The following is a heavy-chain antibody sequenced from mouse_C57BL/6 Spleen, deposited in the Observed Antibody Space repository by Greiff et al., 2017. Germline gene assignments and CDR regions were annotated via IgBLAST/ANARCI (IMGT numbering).Heavy chain of an antibody. CDR1: GFTFSDYY. V-gene: IGHV5-16*01. CDR2: INYDGSST. J-gene: IGHJ2*01. CDR3: ARVYGNYVLFDY. D-gene: IGHD2-1*01. Sequence: DVKLVESEGGLVQPGSSMKLSCTASGFTFSDYYMAWVRQVPEKGLEWVANINYDGSSTYYLDSLKSRFIISRDNAKNILYLQMSSLKSEDTATYYCARVYGNYVLFDYWGQGTTLTVSS.